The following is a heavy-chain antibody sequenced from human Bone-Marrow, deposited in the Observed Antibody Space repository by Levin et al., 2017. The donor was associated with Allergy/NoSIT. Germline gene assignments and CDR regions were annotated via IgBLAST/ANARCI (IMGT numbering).Heavy chain of an antibody. CDR3: AKDFHVLRYFDWSNDAFDS. CDR2: ISYDGSNK. D-gene: IGHD3-9*01. CDR1: GFTFSSYG. V-gene: IGHV3-30*18. Sequence: GGSLRLSCAASGFTFSSYGMHWVRQAPGKGLEWVAVISYDGSNKYYADSVKGRFTISRDNSKNTLYLQMNSLRAEDTAVYYCAKDFHVLRYFDWSNDAFDSWGQGTMVTVSS. J-gene: IGHJ3*02.